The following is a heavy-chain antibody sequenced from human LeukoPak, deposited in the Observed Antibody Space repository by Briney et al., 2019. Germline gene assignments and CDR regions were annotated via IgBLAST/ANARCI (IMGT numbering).Heavy chain of an antibody. J-gene: IGHJ4*02. CDR2: IYYSGST. Sequence: SETLSLTCIVSGGSISSYYWSWIRQPPGKGLEWIGYIYYSGSTNYNPSLKSRVTISVDTSKNQFSLKLSSVTAADTAVYYCARLDSGSNPATIDFWGQGILVTVSS. D-gene: IGHD1-26*01. CDR1: GGSISSYY. V-gene: IGHV4-59*01. CDR3: ARLDSGSNPATIDF.